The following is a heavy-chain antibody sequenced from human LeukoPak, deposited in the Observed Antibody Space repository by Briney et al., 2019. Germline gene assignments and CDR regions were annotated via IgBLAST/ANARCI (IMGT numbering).Heavy chain of an antibody. Sequence: SETLSLTCTVSGGSISSGGYYWSWIRQHPGKGLEWIGYIYYSGSTNYNPSLKSRVTISVDTSKNQFSLKLSSVTAADTAVYYCARGLLTGLSWKFDPWGQGTLVTVSS. CDR2: IYYSGST. J-gene: IGHJ5*02. CDR1: GGSISSGGYY. D-gene: IGHD3-9*01. CDR3: ARGLLTGLSWKFDP. V-gene: IGHV4-61*08.